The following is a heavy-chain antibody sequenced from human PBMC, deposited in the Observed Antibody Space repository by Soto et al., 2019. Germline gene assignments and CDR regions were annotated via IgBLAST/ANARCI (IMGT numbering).Heavy chain of an antibody. J-gene: IGHJ6*02. CDR3: ARDCRRSSSWSYYYYYYGMDV. D-gene: IGHD6-13*01. CDR1: GGSFSGYY. V-gene: IGHV4-34*01. CDR2: INHSVST. Sequence: QVQLQQWGAGLLKPSETLSLTCAVYGGSFSGYYWSWIRQPPGQGLEWIGEINHSVSTNYNPSLKSRVTISVDTSKNQFSLKLSSVTAADTAVYYCARDCRRSSSWSYYYYYYGMDVWGQGTTVTVSS.